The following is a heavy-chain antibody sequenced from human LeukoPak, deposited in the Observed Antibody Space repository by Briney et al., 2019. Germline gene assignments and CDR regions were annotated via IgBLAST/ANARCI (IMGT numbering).Heavy chain of an antibody. CDR1: GYTFTGYY. CDR2: INPNSGGT. J-gene: IGHJ3*02. CDR3: ARDLAPYSSSWYDAWCAFDI. D-gene: IGHD6-13*01. Sequence: GAPVKVSCKASGYTFTGYYMHWVRQAPGHGLEWMGWINPNSGGTNYAQKFQGRVTMTRDTSISTAYMELSRLRSDDTAVYYCARDLAPYSSSWYDAWCAFDIWGQGTMVTVSS. V-gene: IGHV1-2*02.